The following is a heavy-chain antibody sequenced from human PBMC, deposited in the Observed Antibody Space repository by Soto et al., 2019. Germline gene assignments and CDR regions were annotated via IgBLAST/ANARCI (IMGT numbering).Heavy chain of an antibody. CDR3: SKAPGTSRLPYYFDY. D-gene: IGHD5-12*01. V-gene: IGHV3-64*04. CDR2: ISTNGDNT. Sequence: PGGSLRLSCSASGFTFSSYAMHWVRQSPGKGLEYVSVISTNGDNTYYADSVKDRFTISRDNSKNTLYLQMNSLRAEDTAVYYCSKAPGTSRLPYYFDYWGQGALVTVSS. J-gene: IGHJ4*02. CDR1: GFTFSSYA.